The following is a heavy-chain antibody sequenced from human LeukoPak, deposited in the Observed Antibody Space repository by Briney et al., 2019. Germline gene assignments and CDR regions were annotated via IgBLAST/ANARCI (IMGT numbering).Heavy chain of an antibody. D-gene: IGHD3-10*01. V-gene: IGHV4-39*07. CDR1: GASTSNSSYY. CDR3: ARTTMVRGVTSGLSY. CDR2: IYHSGST. J-gene: IGHJ4*02. Sequence: SETLSLTCSVSGASTSNSSYYWGWIRQPPGKGLEWIGEIYHSGSTNYNPSLKSRVTISVDKSKNQFSLKLSSVTAADTAVYYCARTTMVRGVTSGLSYWGQGTLVTVSS.